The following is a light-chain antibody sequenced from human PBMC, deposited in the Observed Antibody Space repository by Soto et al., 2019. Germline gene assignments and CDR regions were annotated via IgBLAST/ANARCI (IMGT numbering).Light chain of an antibody. Sequence: QSVLTQPPSASGTPGQRVTISCSTSNSNVGSNPVNWYQQLPGMAPKLTIYDNVERPSGVPERISGSKSGSSASLAISGLRSEDEAEYYCASWDDSLRAVIFGGGTK. J-gene: IGLJ2*01. CDR3: ASWDDSLRAVI. CDR1: NSNVGSNP. V-gene: IGLV1-47*02. CDR2: DNV.